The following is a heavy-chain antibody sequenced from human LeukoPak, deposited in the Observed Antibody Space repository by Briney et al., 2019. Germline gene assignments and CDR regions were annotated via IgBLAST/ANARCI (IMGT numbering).Heavy chain of an antibody. Sequence: SETLSLTCVVYGGSFSGYSWSWIRQPPGKGLEWIGYIYHSGSTYYNPSLNTRVTISLDRSKNQFSLELSSVTAADTAVYYCARGVEGFDYWGQGTLVTVSS. V-gene: IGHV4-30-2*01. CDR2: IYHSGST. CDR1: GGSFSGYS. J-gene: IGHJ4*02. CDR3: ARGVEGFDY.